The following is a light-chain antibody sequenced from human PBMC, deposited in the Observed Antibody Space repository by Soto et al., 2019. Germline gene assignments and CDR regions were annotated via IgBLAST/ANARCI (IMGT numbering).Light chain of an antibody. CDR3: QQYKSYSWT. CDR1: QTISSW. V-gene: IGKV1-5*01. J-gene: IGKJ1*01. CDR2: DAS. Sequence: DIQMTQSPSTLSGFVGDRVTIACRASQTISSWLAWYQQKPGKAPKILMYDASSLESGVPSRFSGSGSGTEFTLTISSLQPDDFATYYCQQYKSYSWTFGQGTKVDIK.